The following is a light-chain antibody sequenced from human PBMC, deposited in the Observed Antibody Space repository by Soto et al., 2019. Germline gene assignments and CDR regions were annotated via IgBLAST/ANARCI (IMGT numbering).Light chain of an antibody. J-gene: IGLJ2*01. CDR3: TSYTGSSTLVV. Sequence: QSALTQPASVSGSPGQSITISCTGSSSDVGGYNYVSWYQQHPGKAPKLIIYDVTNRPSGVSNRFSGSKSGNTASLTISGLQAEDEADYYCTSYTGSSTLVVFGGGTKVTVL. CDR1: SSDVGGYNY. V-gene: IGLV2-14*01. CDR2: DVT.